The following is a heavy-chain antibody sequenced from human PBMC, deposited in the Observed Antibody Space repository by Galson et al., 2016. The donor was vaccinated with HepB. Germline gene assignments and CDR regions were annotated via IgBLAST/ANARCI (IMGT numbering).Heavy chain of an antibody. V-gene: IGHV3-23*01. CDR2: ISISGGST. CDR1: GFTFSSCA. CDR3: AREMAIAAAATFDY. D-gene: IGHD6-13*01. J-gene: IGHJ4*02. Sequence: SLRLSCAASGFTFSSCAMSWVRQAPGKGLEWVSAISISGGSTFYADSMKGRFTISRDNSKNTLFLQMISLRAEDTAVYYCAREMAIAAAATFDYWGQGTLVTVSS.